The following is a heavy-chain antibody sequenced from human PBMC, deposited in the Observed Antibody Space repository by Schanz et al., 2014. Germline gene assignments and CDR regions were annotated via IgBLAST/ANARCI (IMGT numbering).Heavy chain of an antibody. V-gene: IGHV1-18*01. CDR1: GGTFSTYT. CDR2: ISPYNGNT. Sequence: QVQLIQSGAEVKKPGSSVKVSCKASGGTFSTYTISWVRQAPGQGLEWMGWISPYNGNTNYAQKLQGRVTMTTDTSTSTAYMELRSLRSDDTAVYYCARGGYSSGWYDRDIAHFDYWGQGTLVTVSS. D-gene: IGHD6-19*01. CDR3: ARGGYSSGWYDRDIAHFDY. J-gene: IGHJ4*02.